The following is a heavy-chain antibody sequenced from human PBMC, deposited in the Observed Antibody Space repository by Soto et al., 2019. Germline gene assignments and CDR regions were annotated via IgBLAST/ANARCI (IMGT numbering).Heavy chain of an antibody. J-gene: IGHJ4*02. CDR3: ERGGKNPMLGPAYFDY. D-gene: IGHD3-16*01. CDR1: DDSIISYY. V-gene: IGHV4-59*01. CDR2: IYYRGST. Sequence: SETLSLTCTVCDDSIISYYWSWIRQPPRKGLEWIGYIYYRGSTNYNPALKSRVTISVDTSKNQFSLKLSSVTAADTAVYYCERGGKNPMLGPAYFDYWGQGTLVTVTS.